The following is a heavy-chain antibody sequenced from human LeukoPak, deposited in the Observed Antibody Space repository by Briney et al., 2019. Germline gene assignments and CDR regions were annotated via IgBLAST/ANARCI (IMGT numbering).Heavy chain of an antibody. D-gene: IGHD2-2*01. Sequence: PGGSLRLSCAASGFTFSSYEMNWVRQAPGKGLEWVSYISSSGSTIYYADSVKGRFTISRDNAKNSLYLQMNSLRAEDTAVYYCARDLIVVVPSAANYYYYGMDVWGQGTTVTVSS. CDR2: ISSSGSTI. CDR1: GFTFSSYE. J-gene: IGHJ6*02. V-gene: IGHV3-48*03. CDR3: ARDLIVVVPSAANYYYYGMDV.